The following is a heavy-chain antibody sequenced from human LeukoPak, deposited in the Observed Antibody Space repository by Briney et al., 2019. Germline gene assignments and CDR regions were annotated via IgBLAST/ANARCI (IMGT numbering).Heavy chain of an antibody. V-gene: IGHV4-31*03. CDR3: ARDPRFPTPVGMDV. J-gene: IGHJ6*02. CDR2: IYYSGST. D-gene: IGHD2-21*01. Sequence: SETLSLTCTVSGASVSRYYWTWIRQHPGKGLEWIGYIYYSGSTYYNPSPKSRVTISVDTSKNQFSLKLSSVTAADTAVYYCARDPRFPTPVGMDVWGQGTTVTVSS. CDR1: GASVSRYY.